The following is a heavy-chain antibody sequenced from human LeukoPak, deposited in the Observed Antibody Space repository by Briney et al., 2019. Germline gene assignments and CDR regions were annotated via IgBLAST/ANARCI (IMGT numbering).Heavy chain of an antibody. D-gene: IGHD3-22*01. J-gene: IGHJ5*02. CDR1: GFTFSDYY. V-gene: IGHV3-11*01. Sequence: GGSLRLSCAASGFTFSDYYMSWIRQAPGKGLEWVSYISSSGSTIYYADSVKGRFTISRDNSKNTLYLQMNSLRAEDTAVYYCAKGPSIVVVPNWFDPWGQGTLVTVSS. CDR2: ISSSGSTI. CDR3: AKGPSIVVVPNWFDP.